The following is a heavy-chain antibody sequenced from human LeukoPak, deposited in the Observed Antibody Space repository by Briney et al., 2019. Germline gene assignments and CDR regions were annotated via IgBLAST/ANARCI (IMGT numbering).Heavy chain of an antibody. Sequence: PGGPLRLSCAASGFTFSSYWMHWVRQAPGKGLVWVSRINSDGSSASYADSVKGRFTISRDNAKNTLYLQMNSLRAEDTAVYYCARVPGALYSSGWYGYWGQGTLVTVSS. CDR1: GFTFSSYW. D-gene: IGHD6-19*01. CDR3: ARVPGALYSSGWYGY. J-gene: IGHJ4*02. CDR2: INSDGSSA. V-gene: IGHV3-74*01.